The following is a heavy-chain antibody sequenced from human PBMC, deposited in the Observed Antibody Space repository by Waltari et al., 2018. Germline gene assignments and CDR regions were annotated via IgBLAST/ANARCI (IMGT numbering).Heavy chain of an antibody. Sequence: QVRLQESGPGLVKPSETLSLSCDVSGYSITTGFSWGWIRQPPGKGLEVIGTISHSGRTYYNSSLESRVTISLDTSKNQFSLKLTSVTAADTAVYYCARECGADCPRGQGTLVTVSS. J-gene: IGHJ5*02. V-gene: IGHV4-38-2*02. CDR3: ARECGADCP. D-gene: IGHD2-21*01. CDR2: ISHSGRT. CDR1: GYSITTGFS.